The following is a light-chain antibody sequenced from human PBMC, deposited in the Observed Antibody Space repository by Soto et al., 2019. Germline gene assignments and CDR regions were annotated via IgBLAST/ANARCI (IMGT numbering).Light chain of an antibody. V-gene: IGKV1-39*01. J-gene: IGKJ4*01. CDR2: TTS. Sequence: SQSHCSLSVYEGDRVTITCRASQTIDKYLNWYQEKPGKAPKLLIYTTSTLQSEVPSRFCGSGSETDMTLTSSSLHPEDLATCYRQVRYNTPLPCGGGTKVDIK. CDR3: QVRYNTPLP. CDR1: QTIDKY.